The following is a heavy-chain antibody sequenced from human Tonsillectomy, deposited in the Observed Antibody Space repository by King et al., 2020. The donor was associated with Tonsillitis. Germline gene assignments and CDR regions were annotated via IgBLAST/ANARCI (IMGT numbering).Heavy chain of an antibody. CDR1: GGSISSYY. CDR3: ARFESGRFPSSYFDD. J-gene: IGHJ4*02. D-gene: IGHD1-26*01. V-gene: IGHV4-59*01. Sequence: VQLQESGPGLVKPSETLSLTCTVSGGSISSYYWSWIRQPPGKGLEWIGYVYYSGSTNYNPSLKSRVTISVDTSKNQFSLKLSSVTAADTAVYYCARFESGRFPSSYFDDWGRGTLVTVSS. CDR2: VYYSGST.